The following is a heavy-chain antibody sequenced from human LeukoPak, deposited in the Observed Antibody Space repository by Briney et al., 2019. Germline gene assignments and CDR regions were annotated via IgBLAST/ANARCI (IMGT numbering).Heavy chain of an antibody. CDR2: IKSKTDGGTT. CDR1: GFTFSNAW. J-gene: IGHJ6*02. Sequence: GGSLRLSCAASGFTFSNAWMSWVRQAPGKGLEWVGRIKSKTDGGTTDYAAPVKGRFTISRDDSKNTLYLQMNSLKTEDTAVYYCTTAPIELFRGNYYYGMDVWGQGTTVTVSS. D-gene: IGHD3-10*01. CDR3: TTAPIELFRGNYYYGMDV. V-gene: IGHV3-15*01.